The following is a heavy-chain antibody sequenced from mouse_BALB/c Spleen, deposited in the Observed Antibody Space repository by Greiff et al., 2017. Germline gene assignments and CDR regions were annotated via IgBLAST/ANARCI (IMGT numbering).Heavy chain of an antibody. Sequence: QVQLQQPGAELVRPGASVKLSCKASGYSFTSYWMNWVKQRPGQGLEWIGMLHPSDSETRLNQKFKDKATLTVDKSSSTAYMHLSSPTSEDAAVYYCARGGLRQYYYAMDYWGQGTSVTVSS. CDR3: ARGGLRQYYYAMDY. CDR2: LHPSDSET. J-gene: IGHJ4*01. D-gene: IGHD1-2*01. CDR1: GYSFTSYW. V-gene: IGHV1-61*01.